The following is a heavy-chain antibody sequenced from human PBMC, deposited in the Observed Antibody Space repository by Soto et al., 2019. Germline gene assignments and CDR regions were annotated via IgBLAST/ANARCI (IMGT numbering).Heavy chain of an antibody. CDR1: GGSITSGGYY. CDR3: ARSNTMVRGVLFDY. D-gene: IGHD3-10*01. V-gene: IGHV4-31*03. J-gene: IGHJ4*02. CDR2: IYYSGNT. Sequence: PSXTLSVTCTVSGGSITSGGYYWSWIRQQSGKGLEWIGYIYYSGNTYYNPSLKSRVAISVDTSKNQFSLKLSSVTAADTAVYYCARSNTMVRGVLFDYWGQGTLVTVSS.